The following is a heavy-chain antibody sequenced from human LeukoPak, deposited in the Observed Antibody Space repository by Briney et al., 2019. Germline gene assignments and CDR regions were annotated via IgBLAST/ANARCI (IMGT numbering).Heavy chain of an antibody. J-gene: IGHJ5*02. CDR3: ARGAFVVVPAAISLNWFDP. Sequence: ASVKVSCKASGYTFTGYYMHWVRQAPGQGLEWMGWINPNSGGTNYAQKFQGRVTMTRDTSISTAYMELSSLRSEDTAVYYCARGAFVVVPAAISLNWFDPWGQGTLVTVSS. D-gene: IGHD2-2*01. CDR1: GYTFTGYY. V-gene: IGHV1-2*02. CDR2: INPNSGGT.